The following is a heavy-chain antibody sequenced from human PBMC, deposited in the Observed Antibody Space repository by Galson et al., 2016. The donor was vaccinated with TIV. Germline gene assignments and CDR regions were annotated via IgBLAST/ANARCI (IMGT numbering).Heavy chain of an antibody. Sequence: SVKVSCKASGYTFTDYYVHWARQAPGQGLEWMGWVNPNSGGTIYAQKFQGRVTMTRDTSISTAFMEVKKLRYDDTALYFCARDDGSTSGSNFWGQGTLVTVSS. J-gene: IGHJ4*02. D-gene: IGHD3-22*01. V-gene: IGHV1-2*02. CDR3: ARDDGSTSGSNF. CDR1: GYTFTDYY. CDR2: VNPNSGGT.